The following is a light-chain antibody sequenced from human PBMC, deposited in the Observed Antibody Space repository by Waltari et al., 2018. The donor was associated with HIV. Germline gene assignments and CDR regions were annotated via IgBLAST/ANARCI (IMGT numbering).Light chain of an antibody. Sequence: EIVMTQSPVTLSASLGERVTLSCRASQSVGNNLAWYQQRPGQAPGVLIYSVSTRAAGVPARFSGSGSGTDFTLTISSLQSEDYAVYVCQQYEKWPPLTFGGGTKV. V-gene: IGKV3-15*01. CDR2: SVS. J-gene: IGKJ4*01. CDR1: QSVGNN. CDR3: QQYEKWPPLT.